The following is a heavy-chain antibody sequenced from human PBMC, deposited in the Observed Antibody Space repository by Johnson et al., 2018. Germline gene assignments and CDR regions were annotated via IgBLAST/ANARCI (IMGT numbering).Heavy chain of an antibody. V-gene: IGHV3-33*01. CDR3: ARARSWGIQLYYYYYGMDV. CDR2: IWYDGSNK. CDR1: GFTFSSYG. J-gene: IGHJ6*02. Sequence: VQLVEPGGGVVQPGRSLRLSCAASGFTFSSYGMHWVRQAPGKGLEWVAVIWYDGSNKYYADSVKGRFTISRDNSKNTLYLQMNSLRAADTAVYYCARARSWGIQLYYYYYGMDVWGQGTTVTVAS. D-gene: IGHD5-18*01.